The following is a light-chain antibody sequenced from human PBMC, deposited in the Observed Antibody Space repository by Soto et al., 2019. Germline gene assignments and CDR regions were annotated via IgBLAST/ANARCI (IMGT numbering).Light chain of an antibody. CDR2: EVS. V-gene: IGLV2-14*01. CDR3: SSFTSISTYL. CDR1: SSDVGAYKY. J-gene: IGLJ1*01. Sequence: QSALTQPASVSGSPGQSITISCTGTSSDVGAYKYVSWYQQHPGKAPQLIIYEVSNRPSGVSNRFSSSKSGNTASLTISGLQAEGEADYYCSSFTSISTYLFGTGTKLTVL.